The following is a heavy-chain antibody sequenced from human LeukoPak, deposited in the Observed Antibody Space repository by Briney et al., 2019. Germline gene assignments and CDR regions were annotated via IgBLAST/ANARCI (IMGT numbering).Heavy chain of an antibody. CDR1: GGSLSGYY. D-gene: IGHD5-24*01. CDR3: ARDNGEMATIYYYGMDV. CDR2: INHSGST. J-gene: IGHJ6*02. V-gene: IGHV4-34*01. Sequence: SETLSLTCAVYGGSLSGYYWSWIRQPPGKGLEWIGEINHSGSTNYNPPLKSRLTISVDTSKNQFSLKLSSVTAADTAVYYCARDNGEMATIYYYGMDVWGQGTTVTVSS.